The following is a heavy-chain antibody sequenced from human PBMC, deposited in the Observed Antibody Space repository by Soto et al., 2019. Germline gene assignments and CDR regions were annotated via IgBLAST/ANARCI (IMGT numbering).Heavy chain of an antibody. V-gene: IGHV5-51*01. D-gene: IGHD2-2*02. Sequence: GESLKISCKGSGYSFTTYWIGWVRQMPGKGLEWMGIVYPGDSDTRYSPSFQGQVTISADKSISTAYLQWSSLKASDTAMYYCATGGYCSSTSCYNFFDYWGQGTLVTVSS. CDR3: ATGGYCSSTSCYNFFDY. CDR2: VYPGDSDT. CDR1: GYSFTTYW. J-gene: IGHJ4*02.